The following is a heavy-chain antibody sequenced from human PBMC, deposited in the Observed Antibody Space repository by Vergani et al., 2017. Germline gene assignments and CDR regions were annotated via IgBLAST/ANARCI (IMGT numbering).Heavy chain of an antibody. J-gene: IGHJ6*02. CDR1: GGSISSGDYY. CDR3: ARDYDGSGSDPISYYYYGMDV. D-gene: IGHD3-10*01. CDR2: IYYSGST. Sequence: QVQLQESGPGLVKPSQTLSLTCTVSGGSISSGDYYWSWIRQPPGKGLEWIGYIYYSGSTYYNPSLKSRVTISVDTSKNQFSLKLSAVTAADTAVYYCARDYDGSGSDPISYYYYGMDVWGQGTTVTVSS. V-gene: IGHV4-30-4*01.